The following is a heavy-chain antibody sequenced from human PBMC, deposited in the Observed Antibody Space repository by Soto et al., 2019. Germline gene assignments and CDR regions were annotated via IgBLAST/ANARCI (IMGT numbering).Heavy chain of an antibody. Sequence: SETLSLTCIVSGGSISSGDYYWSWIRQPPGKGLEWIGYIYYSGSTYYNPSLKSRVTISVDTSKNQFSLKLSSVTAADTAVYYCAREVMGIAAAFYFDYWGQGTLVTVSS. V-gene: IGHV4-30-4*01. J-gene: IGHJ4*02. CDR2: IYYSGST. CDR3: AREVMGIAAAFYFDY. D-gene: IGHD6-13*01. CDR1: GGSISSGDYY.